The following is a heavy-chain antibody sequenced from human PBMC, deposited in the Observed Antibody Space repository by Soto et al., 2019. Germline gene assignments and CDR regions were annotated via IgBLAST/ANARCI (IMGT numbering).Heavy chain of an antibody. V-gene: IGHV3-21*01. J-gene: IGHJ4*02. CDR2: ISSTTNYI. CDR1: GFTFTRYS. CDR3: ARESEDLTSNFDY. Sequence: PGGSLRLCCAASGFTFTRYSMNWVRQAPGKGLEWVSSISSTTNYIYYADSMKGRFTVSRDNAKNSVYLEMNSLSAEDTALYYCARESEDLTSNFDYWGQGTLVTVSS.